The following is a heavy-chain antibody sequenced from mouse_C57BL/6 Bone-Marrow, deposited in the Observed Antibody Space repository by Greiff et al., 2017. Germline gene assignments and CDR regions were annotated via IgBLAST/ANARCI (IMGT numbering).Heavy chain of an antibody. CDR1: GYTFTSYW. V-gene: IGHV1-50*01. J-gene: IGHJ2*01. CDR2: IDPSDSYT. CDR3: ARKLRLDY. Sequence: QVQLQQPGAELVKPGASVKLSCKASGYTFTSYWMQWVKQRPGQGLEWIGEIDPSDSYTNYNQKFKGKATLTVDPSSSTAYMQLSSLTSADSAVYYCARKLRLDYWGQGTTLTVSS.